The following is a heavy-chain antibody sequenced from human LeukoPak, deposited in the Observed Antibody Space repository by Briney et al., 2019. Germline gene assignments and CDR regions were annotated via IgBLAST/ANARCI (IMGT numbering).Heavy chain of an antibody. Sequence: ADSVKGRFTISRDNSKNTLHLQMNSLRAEDTAVYYCARSITVTTDPFDYWGQGTLVTVSS. CDR3: ARSITVTTDPFDY. J-gene: IGHJ4*02. V-gene: IGHV3-23*01. D-gene: IGHD4-17*01.